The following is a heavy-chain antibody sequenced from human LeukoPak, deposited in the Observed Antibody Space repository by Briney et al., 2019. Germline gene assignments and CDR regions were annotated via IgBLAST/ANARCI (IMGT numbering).Heavy chain of an antibody. CDR3: ARASYSGGYY. CDR2: IDPNSGGT. Sequence: VASVKVSCKASGYIFTGYYMHWXXQAPGQGLEWMGWIDPNSGGTNYAQKFQGRVTMXRDTSISTAYMELSSLRSDDTAVYYCARASYSGGYYWGQGTLVTVSS. D-gene: IGHD6-19*01. CDR1: GYIFTGYY. V-gene: IGHV1-2*02. J-gene: IGHJ4*02.